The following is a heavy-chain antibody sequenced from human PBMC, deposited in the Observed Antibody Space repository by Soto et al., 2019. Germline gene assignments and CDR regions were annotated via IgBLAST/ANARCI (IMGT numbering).Heavy chain of an antibody. D-gene: IGHD2-2*01. CDR1: GGSISSYY. J-gene: IGHJ6*02. CDR2: IYTSGST. Sequence: SETLSLTCAVSGGSISSYYWSWIRQPAGKGLEWIGRIYTSGSTNYNPSLKSRVTMSVDTSKNQFSLKLSSVTAADTAVYYCARDYQLPKPYYYYYGMDVWGQGTTVTVSS. V-gene: IGHV4-4*07. CDR3: ARDYQLPKPYYYYYGMDV.